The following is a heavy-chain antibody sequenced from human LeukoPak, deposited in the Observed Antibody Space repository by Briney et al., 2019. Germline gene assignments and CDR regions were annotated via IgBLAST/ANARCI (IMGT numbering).Heavy chain of an antibody. CDR3: AKDYGGISYDWYFDL. J-gene: IGHJ2*01. CDR2: ISYDGSNK. V-gene: IGHV3-30-3*02. Sequence: PGKSLRLSCAASGFTFSGYPIHWVRQAPGKGLEWVAVISYDGSNKYYADSVKGRFTISRDNSKNTLYLQMNSLRAEDTAIYYCAKDYGGISYDWYFDLWGRGTQVTVSS. CDR1: GFTFSGYP. D-gene: IGHD4-23*01.